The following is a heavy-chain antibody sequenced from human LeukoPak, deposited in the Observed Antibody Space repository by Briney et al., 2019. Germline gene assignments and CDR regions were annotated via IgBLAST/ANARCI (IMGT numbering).Heavy chain of an antibody. D-gene: IGHD3-3*01. CDR3: ARDQGDFWSGYYGSFDY. Sequence: SETLSLTCTVSGGSISSYYWSWIRQPAGKGLEWIGRIYTSGSTNYNPSLKSRVTMSVDTSKNQFSLKLSSVTAADTAVYYCARDQGDFWSGYYGSFDYWGQGTLVTVSS. J-gene: IGHJ4*02. CDR2: IYTSGST. CDR1: GGSISSYY. V-gene: IGHV4-4*07.